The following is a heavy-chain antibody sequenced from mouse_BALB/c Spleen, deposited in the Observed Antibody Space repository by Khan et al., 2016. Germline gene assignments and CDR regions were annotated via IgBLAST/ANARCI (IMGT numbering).Heavy chain of an antibody. CDR1: GFNIKDTF. V-gene: IGHV14-3*02. CDR3: ANRGPMYHDGKTYGY. Sequence: VQLQQSGAELVKPGASVKLSCTASGFNIKDTFMHWVKQRPEQGLEWIGRIDPANGNTRYDPKFQGRATITADTSSNTAYLQLSSLTSEDTAAYYCANRGPMYHDGKTYGYWGQGTTLTVSS. J-gene: IGHJ2*01. D-gene: IGHD2-1*01. CDR2: IDPANGNT.